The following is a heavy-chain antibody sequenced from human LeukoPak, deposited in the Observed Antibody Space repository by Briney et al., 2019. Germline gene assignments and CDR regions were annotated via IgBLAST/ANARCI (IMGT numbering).Heavy chain of an antibody. Sequence: PSETLSLTCTVSGGSISSYYWSWIRQPPGKGLEWIRYIYYSGSTNYNPSLKSRVTISVDTSKNQFSLKLSSVTAADTAVYYCARVVVTATGLYYFDYWGQGTLVTVSS. CDR3: ARVVVTATGLYYFDY. V-gene: IGHV4-59*12. D-gene: IGHD2-21*02. J-gene: IGHJ4*02. CDR1: GGSISSYY. CDR2: IYYSGST.